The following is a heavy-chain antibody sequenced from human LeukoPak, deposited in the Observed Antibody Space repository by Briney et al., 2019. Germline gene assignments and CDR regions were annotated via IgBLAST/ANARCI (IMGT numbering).Heavy chain of an antibody. V-gene: IGHV4-34*01. CDR1: GGSFSGYY. D-gene: IGHD4-17*01. CDR3: AAMTTVTMYSYFFDS. J-gene: IGHJ4*02. CDR2: INHSGST. Sequence: SETLSLTCAVYGGSFSGYYWSWIRQPPGKGLEWIGEINHSGSTNYNPSLKSRVTISVDTSKNQFSLKLSSVTAADTAIYYCAAMTTVTMYSYFFDSWGQGTLLTVSS.